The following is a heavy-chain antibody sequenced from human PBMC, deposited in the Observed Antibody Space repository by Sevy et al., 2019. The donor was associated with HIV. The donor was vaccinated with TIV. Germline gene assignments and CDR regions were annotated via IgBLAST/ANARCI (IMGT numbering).Heavy chain of an antibody. CDR1: GFAFTNYYA. V-gene: IGHV3-30-3*01. Sequence: GGSLRLSCAASGFAFTNYYAMHWVRQAPGKGLEWVALISYDGSDKYYADSVKGRFTISRDNFKNTLYLQMNSLTTEDTAVYYCVRPGANYVDHYFFYAMDVWGQGTTVTVSS. CDR3: VRPGANYVDHYFFYAMDV. J-gene: IGHJ6*02. D-gene: IGHD4-17*01. CDR2: ISYDGSDK.